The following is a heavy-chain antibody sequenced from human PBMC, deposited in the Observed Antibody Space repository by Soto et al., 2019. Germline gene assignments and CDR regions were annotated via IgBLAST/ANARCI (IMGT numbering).Heavy chain of an antibody. D-gene: IGHD2-15*01. V-gene: IGHV1-3*01. CDR1: GYTFTSYA. CDR3: ARGPGGPDGPGDY. J-gene: IGHJ4*02. Sequence: QVQLVQSGAEVKKPGASVKVSCKASGYTFTSYAMHWVRQAPGQRLEWMGWINAGNGNTKYSQKFQDRVTITRDTSASTVYMELSSLTSEDTAVYYCARGPGGPDGPGDYLGQGTLGTVPP. CDR2: INAGNGNT.